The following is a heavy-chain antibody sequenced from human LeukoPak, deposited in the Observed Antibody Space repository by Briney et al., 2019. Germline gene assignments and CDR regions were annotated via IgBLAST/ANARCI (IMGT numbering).Heavy chain of an antibody. CDR1: GYTFTSYY. CDR2: INPSGGST. J-gene: IGHJ4*02. CDR3: ARDAGYCTNGVCFDANFDY. Sequence: ASVKVSWKASGYTFTSYYMHWVRQAPGQGLEWMGIINPSGGSTSYAQKFQGRVTMTRDTSTSTVYMELSSLRSEDTAVYYCARDAGYCTNGVCFDANFDYWGQGTLVTVSS. V-gene: IGHV1-46*01. D-gene: IGHD2-8*01.